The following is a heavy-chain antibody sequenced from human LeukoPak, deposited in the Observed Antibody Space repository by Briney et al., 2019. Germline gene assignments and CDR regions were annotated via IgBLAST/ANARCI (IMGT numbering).Heavy chain of an antibody. D-gene: IGHD3-10*01. Sequence: SETLSLTCIVSGGSINNHYWTWIRQTPGKGLEWIGDIHYTGTTKYNPSLKSRVTISIDTSKNQFSLKLSSVTAADTAVYYCARATLLWFGELSPPQGWFDPWGQGTLVTVSS. J-gene: IGHJ5*02. CDR2: IHYTGTT. CDR3: ARATLLWFGELSPPQGWFDP. V-gene: IGHV4-59*08. CDR1: GGSINNHY.